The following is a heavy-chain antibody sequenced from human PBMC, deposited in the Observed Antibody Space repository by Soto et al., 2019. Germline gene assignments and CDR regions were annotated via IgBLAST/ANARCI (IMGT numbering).Heavy chain of an antibody. CDR1: GFTVSSNY. CDR2: IYSGGST. V-gene: IGHV3-53*04. J-gene: IGHJ6*03. CDR3: ARVRKDILTGYHYYMDV. Sequence: GGSLRLSCAASGFTVSSNYMSWVRQAPGKGLEWVSVIYSGGSTYYADSVKGRLTISRHNSKNKLYLQMNSLRAEDTAVYYCARVRKDILTGYHYYMDVWGKGTTVTVSS. D-gene: IGHD3-9*01.